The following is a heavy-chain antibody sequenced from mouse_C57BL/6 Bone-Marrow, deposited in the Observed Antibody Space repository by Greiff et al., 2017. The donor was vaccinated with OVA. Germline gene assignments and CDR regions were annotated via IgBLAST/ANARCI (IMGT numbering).Heavy chain of an antibody. V-gene: IGHV7-1*01. CDR1: GFTFSDFY. CDR2: SRNKANDYTT. CDR3: ARDAPFTGFDY. Sequence: EVQVVESGGGLVQSGRSLRLSCATSGFTFSDFYMEWVRQAPGKGLEWIAASRNKANDYTTEYSASVKGRFIVSRDTSQSILYLQMNALRAEDTAIYYCARDAPFTGFDYWGQGTTLTVSS. J-gene: IGHJ2*01.